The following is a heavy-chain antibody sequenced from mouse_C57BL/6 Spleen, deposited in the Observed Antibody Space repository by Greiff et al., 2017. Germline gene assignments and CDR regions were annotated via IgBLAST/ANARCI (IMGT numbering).Heavy chain of an antibody. Sequence: EVQLQESGPGLVKPSQSLSLTCSVTGYSITSGYYWNWIRQFPGNKLEWMGYISYDGSNNYNPSLKNRISITRDTSKNQFFLKLNSVTTEDTATYYCARDEGGYDGPAWFAYWGQGTLVTVSA. CDR3: ARDEGGYDGPAWFAY. J-gene: IGHJ3*01. V-gene: IGHV3-6*01. CDR2: ISYDGSN. D-gene: IGHD2-2*01. CDR1: GYSITSGYY.